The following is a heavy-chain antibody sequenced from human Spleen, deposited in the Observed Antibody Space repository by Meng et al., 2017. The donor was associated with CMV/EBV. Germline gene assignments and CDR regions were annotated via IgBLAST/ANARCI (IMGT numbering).Heavy chain of an antibody. Sequence: GESLKISCAASGFTFSDYAMSWVRQAPGKGLESVSIIYSGGTTSYYANSVKGRFTISRDRSRSTLYLRMNSLRAEDTAVYYCAKRGGRTAFDIWGQGTMVTVSS. CDR3: AKRGGRTAFDI. CDR1: GFTFSDYA. CDR2: IYSGGTTS. V-gene: IGHV3-23*03. J-gene: IGHJ3*02. D-gene: IGHD3-16*01.